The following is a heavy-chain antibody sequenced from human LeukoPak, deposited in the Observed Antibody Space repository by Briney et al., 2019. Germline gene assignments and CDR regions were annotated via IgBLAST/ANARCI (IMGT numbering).Heavy chain of an antibody. Sequence: PGGALRLSCAASGFTFTSYEMNWVRQAPGKGLEWISYISSSATTIHYADSVKGRFTISRDNDKKSLCLQMNSLRVEDTAVYYCARGGISFAYWGQGTLVTVSS. D-gene: IGHD1-26*01. J-gene: IGHJ4*02. CDR2: ISSSATTI. CDR3: ARGGISFAY. V-gene: IGHV3-48*03. CDR1: GFTFTSYE.